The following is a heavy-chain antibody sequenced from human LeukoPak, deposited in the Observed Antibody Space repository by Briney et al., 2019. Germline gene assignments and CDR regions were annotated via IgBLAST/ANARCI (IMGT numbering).Heavy chain of an antibody. CDR2: IYYSGST. J-gene: IGHJ3*02. CDR1: GGSISSYY. CDR3: ARVQVVRGVIVYAFDI. Sequence: SETLSLTCTVSGGSISSYYWSWIRQPPGKGLEWIGYIYYSGSTNYNPSLKSRVTISVDTSKNQFSLKLSSVTAADTAVYYCARVQVVRGVIVYAFDIWGQGTMVTVSS. V-gene: IGHV4-59*01. D-gene: IGHD3-10*01.